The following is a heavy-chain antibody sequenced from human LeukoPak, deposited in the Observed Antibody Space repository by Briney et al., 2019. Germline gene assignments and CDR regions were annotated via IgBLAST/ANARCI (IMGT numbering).Heavy chain of an antibody. CDR3: ARRMTYYDSSGYYYDWFDP. CDR1: GYTFSNYG. CDR2: ISAYNGNT. J-gene: IGHJ5*02. D-gene: IGHD3-22*01. V-gene: IGHV1-18*01. Sequence: ASVKVSCKASGYTFSNYGLSWVRQAPGQGLEWMGWISAYNGNTNYAQKLQGRVTMTTDTSTSTAYMELRSLRSDDTAVYYCARRMTYYDSSGYYYDWFDPWGQGTLVTVSS.